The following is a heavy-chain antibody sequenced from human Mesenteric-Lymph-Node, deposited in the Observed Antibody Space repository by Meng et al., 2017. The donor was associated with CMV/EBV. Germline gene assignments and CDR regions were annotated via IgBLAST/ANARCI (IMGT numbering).Heavy chain of an antibody. J-gene: IGHJ3*01. CDR1: GFTLKNYP. V-gene: IGHV3-30*04. Sequence: GGSLRLSCGVSGFTLKNYPMHWIRQAPGKGLEWVAVVEGSIKLHVDSVKGRFIISRDDSKNTLYLQMDSLRVDDTAVYYCARVLPVNAFDLWGQGTMVTVSS. CDR3: ARVLPVNAFDL. CDR2: VEGSIK.